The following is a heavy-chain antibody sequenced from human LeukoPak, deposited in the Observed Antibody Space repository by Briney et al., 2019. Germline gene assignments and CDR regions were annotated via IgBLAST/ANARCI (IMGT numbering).Heavy chain of an antibody. CDR1: GGSISSYY. CDR3: ARSTWLLDK. CDR2: IYYSGST. D-gene: IGHD3-22*01. Sequence: PSETLSLTRTVSGGSISSYYWSWIRQPPGKGLEWIGYIYYSGSTNYNPSLKSRVTISVDTSKNQFSLKLSSVTAADTAVYYCARSTWLLDKWGQGTLVTVSS. V-gene: IGHV4-59*01. J-gene: IGHJ4*02.